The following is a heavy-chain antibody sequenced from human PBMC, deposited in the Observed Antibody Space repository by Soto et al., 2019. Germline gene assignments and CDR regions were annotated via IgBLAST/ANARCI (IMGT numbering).Heavy chain of an antibody. CDR1: GGSISSYY. V-gene: IGHV4-59*01. D-gene: IGHD6-19*01. Sequence: QVQLQESGPGLVKPSETLSLTCTVSGGSISSYYWSWIRQPPGKGLEWIGYIYYTGSTNYNPSLKSRGTISVDISKNQFSLELRSVSTADTAVYYCAGGRQWLAFDYWGQGTLVTVSS. J-gene: IGHJ4*02. CDR2: IYYTGST. CDR3: AGGRQWLAFDY.